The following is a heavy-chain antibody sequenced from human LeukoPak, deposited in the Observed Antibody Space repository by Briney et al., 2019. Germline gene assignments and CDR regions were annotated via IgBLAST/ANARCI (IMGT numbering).Heavy chain of an antibody. J-gene: IGHJ5*02. D-gene: IGHD3-9*01. V-gene: IGHV3-30*18. Sequence: GGSLRLSCAASGFTFSSYEMNWVRQAPGKGLEWVAVISYDGSNKYYADSVKGRFTISRDNSKNTLSLQMNSLRAEDTAVYYCAKDLRYFDWPTPWGQGTLVTVSS. CDR1: GFTFSSYE. CDR2: ISYDGSNK. CDR3: AKDLRYFDWPTP.